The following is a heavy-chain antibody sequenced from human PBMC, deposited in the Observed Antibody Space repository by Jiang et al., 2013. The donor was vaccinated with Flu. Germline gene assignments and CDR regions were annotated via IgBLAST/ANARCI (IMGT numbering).Heavy chain of an antibody. V-gene: IGHV3-30*04. D-gene: IGHD3-3*02. CDR2: VSHDGNDR. Sequence: SGGGVVQPGRSLRLSCTASGFTFSTYAIHWVRQARGMGLEWVAGVSHDGNDRHYADSVKGRITISRDNSKNTLFLQVESLSTEDTAVYYCARRGNSIWNPFDSWGQGALVTVSS. CDR3: ARRGNSIWNPFDS. CDR1: GFTFSTYA. J-gene: IGHJ4*02.